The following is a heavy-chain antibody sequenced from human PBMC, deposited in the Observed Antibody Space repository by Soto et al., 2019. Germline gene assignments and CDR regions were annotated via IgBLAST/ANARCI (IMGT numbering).Heavy chain of an antibody. CDR3: ASYAKGYCSGGSCYGRNYFDY. V-gene: IGHV4-61*01. D-gene: IGHD2-15*01. CDR1: GGSVSSGSYY. J-gene: IGHJ4*02. CDR2: IYYSGST. Sequence: QVQLQESGPGLVKPSETLSLTCTVSGGSVSSGSYYWSWIRQPPGKGLEWIGYIYYSGSTNYNPSLKSRVTISVDTSKNQFSLKLSSVTAADTAVYYCASYAKGYCSGGSCYGRNYFDYWGQGTRVTVSS.